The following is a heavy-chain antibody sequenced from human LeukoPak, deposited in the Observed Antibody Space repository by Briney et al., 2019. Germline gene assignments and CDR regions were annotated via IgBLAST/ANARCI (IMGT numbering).Heavy chain of an antibody. CDR3: VSWAGKYYETSDFSLAPSNS. D-gene: IGHD3-22*01. Sequence: PGGSLRLSCAASGFTFSNYWMSWIRQAPGKGLKWAAHINEDGSNKYYVDSVKGRFTNSRDNAKNSLYLQMNSLRAEDTAVYYCVSWAGKYYETSDFSLAPSNSWGQGTLVTVSS. CDR1: GFTFSNYW. V-gene: IGHV3-7*01. CDR2: INEDGSNK. J-gene: IGHJ4*02.